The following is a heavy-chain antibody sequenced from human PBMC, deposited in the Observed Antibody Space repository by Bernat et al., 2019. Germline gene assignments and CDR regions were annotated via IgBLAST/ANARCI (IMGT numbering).Heavy chain of an antibody. CDR2: IYYSGST. CDR3: ARGVPTGLGTFDI. V-gene: IGHV4-59*01. Sequence: QVQLQESGPGLVKPSETLSLTCTVSGGSISSYYWSWIRQPPGMRLEWIGYIYYSGSTNYSPSLKSRVTISVVTSKNQFSLKLISVTAADTAVYYCARGVPTGLGTFDIWGQGTMVTVSS. J-gene: IGHJ3*02. D-gene: IGHD3-16*01. CDR1: GGSISSYY.